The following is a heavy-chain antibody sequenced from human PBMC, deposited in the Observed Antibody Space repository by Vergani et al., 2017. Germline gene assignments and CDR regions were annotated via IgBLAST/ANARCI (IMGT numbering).Heavy chain of an antibody. J-gene: IGHJ4*02. Sequence: QVQLQQWGAGLLKPSETLSLTCAVYGGSFSGYYWSWIRQPPGKGLEWIGEINHSGSTNYNPSLKSRVTISVDTSKNKFSLKLISVTAADTAGYYCARAHPYDFWSGYPYYFDYWSQGTLVTVSS. CDR3: ARAHPYDFWSGYPYYFDY. V-gene: IGHV4-34*01. CDR1: GGSFSGYY. D-gene: IGHD3-3*01. CDR2: INHSGST.